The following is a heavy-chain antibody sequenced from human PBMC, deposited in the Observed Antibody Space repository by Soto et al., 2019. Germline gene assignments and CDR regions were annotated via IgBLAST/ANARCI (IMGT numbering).Heavy chain of an antibody. D-gene: IGHD2-2*01. V-gene: IGHV4-4*02. Sequence: SETLSLTCAVSGGSISSSNWWSWVRQPPGKGLEWIGEIYHSGSTNYNPSLKSRVTISVDKSKNQFSLKLSSVTAADTAVYYCARDYPIVVVPAAMGAYYYGMDVWGQGTTVTVSS. J-gene: IGHJ6*02. CDR3: ARDYPIVVVPAAMGAYYYGMDV. CDR1: GGSISSSNW. CDR2: IYHSGST.